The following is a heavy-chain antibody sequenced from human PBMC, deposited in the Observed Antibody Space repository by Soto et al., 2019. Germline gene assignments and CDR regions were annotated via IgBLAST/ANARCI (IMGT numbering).Heavy chain of an antibody. J-gene: IGHJ4*02. D-gene: IGHD3-10*01. CDR3: AREYLGARNFDY. Sequence: QVQLVQSGAEVKKPGSSVKVSCKASGGTFSSYTISWVRQAPGQGLEWMGRIIPILGIANYAQKFQGRVTITADKSTSTAYMELSSLRSKDTAVYYCAREYLGARNFDYWGQGTLVTVSS. CDR1: GGTFSSYT. CDR2: IIPILGIA. V-gene: IGHV1-69*08.